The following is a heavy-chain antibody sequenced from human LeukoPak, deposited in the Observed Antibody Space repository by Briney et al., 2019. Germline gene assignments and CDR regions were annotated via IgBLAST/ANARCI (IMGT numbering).Heavy chain of an antibody. CDR1: GFTVSSNY. CDR2: IYSGGST. Sequence: PGGSLRLSCAASGFTVSSNYMSWVRQAPGKGLEWVSVIYSGGSTYYADSVKGRFTISRDNSKNTLYLQMNSLRAEDTAVYYCARDSGLLYNGDYYYYMDVWGKGTTVTVSS. D-gene: IGHD2-2*02. CDR3: ARDSGLLYNGDYYYYMDV. J-gene: IGHJ6*03. V-gene: IGHV3-53*01.